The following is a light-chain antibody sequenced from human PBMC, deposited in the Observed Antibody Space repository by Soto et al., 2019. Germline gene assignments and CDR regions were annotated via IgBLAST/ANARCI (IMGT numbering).Light chain of an antibody. J-gene: IGKJ1*01. CDR3: QHYNSYSEA. CDR1: QSLRSW. CDR2: KAS. Sequence: RMTQSASNLCASVGDGVTVXCRASQSLRSWCVWYQQKPGKAPKLLMYKASTLKGGGPSRFSGSGSGTEFTRTISSLQPDDFATYYGQHYNSYSEAFGQGTKVDI. V-gene: IGKV1-5*03.